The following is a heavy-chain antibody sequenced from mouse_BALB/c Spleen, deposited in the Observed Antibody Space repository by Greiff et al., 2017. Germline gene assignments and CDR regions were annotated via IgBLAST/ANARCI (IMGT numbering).Heavy chain of an antibody. V-gene: IGHV3-2*02. CDR3: ARAGTWYFDV. J-gene: IGHJ1*01. CDR1: GYSITSDYA. CDR2: ISYSGST. D-gene: IGHD4-1*01. Sequence: VKLVESGPGLVKPSQSLSLTCTVTGYSITSDYAWNWIRQFPGNKLEWMGYISYSGSTSYNPSLKSRISITRDTSKNQFFLQLNSVTTEDTATYYCARAGTWYFDVWGAGTTVTVSS.